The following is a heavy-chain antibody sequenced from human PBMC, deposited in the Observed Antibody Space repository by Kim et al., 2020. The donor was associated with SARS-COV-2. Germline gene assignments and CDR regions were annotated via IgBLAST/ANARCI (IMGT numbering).Heavy chain of an antibody. D-gene: IGHD4-17*01. V-gene: IGHV1-46*01. CDR1: GYTFTRHY. CDR3: ARSVDYGDYRAPVDY. Sequence: ASVKVSCKASGYTFTRHYMHWVRQAPGQGLEWVGIINPSGGSTTYAQKFQGRVTMTRDTSTSTVYMELSSLRSDDTAVYYCARSVDYGDYRAPVDYWGQGTLVTVSS. CDR2: INPSGGST. J-gene: IGHJ4*02.